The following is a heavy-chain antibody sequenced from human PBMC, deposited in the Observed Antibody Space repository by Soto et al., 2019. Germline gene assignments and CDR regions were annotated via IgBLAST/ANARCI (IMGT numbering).Heavy chain of an antibody. CDR3: AKDPRKTGTTVAYYYYYMDI. D-gene: IGHD1-1*01. CDR1: GFTFSSYG. V-gene: IGHV3-30*18. J-gene: IGHJ6*03. Sequence: PGGSLRLSCAASGFTFSSYGMHWVRQAPGKGLEWVAVISYDGSNKYYADSVKGRFTISRDNSKNTLYLQMNSLRAEDTAVYYCAKDPRKTGTTVAYYYYYMDIWGKGTTVTVSS. CDR2: ISYDGSNK.